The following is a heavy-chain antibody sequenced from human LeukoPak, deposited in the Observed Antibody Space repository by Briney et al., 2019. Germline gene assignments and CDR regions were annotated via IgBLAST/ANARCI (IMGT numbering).Heavy chain of an antibody. CDR1: GYTFINYD. Sequence: ASVKVSCKASGYTFINYDINWIRQAAGQGPEWMGWMHPSSGDTGNAEKFHSRVTMTRDTSTSTAYMELSSLRSDDTAVYYCTRRVRGVVIFSRAQGSFDLWGQGTLVTVSS. CDR3: TRRVRGVVIFSRAQGSFDL. V-gene: IGHV1-8*02. CDR2: MHPSSGDT. J-gene: IGHJ3*01. D-gene: IGHD3-10*01.